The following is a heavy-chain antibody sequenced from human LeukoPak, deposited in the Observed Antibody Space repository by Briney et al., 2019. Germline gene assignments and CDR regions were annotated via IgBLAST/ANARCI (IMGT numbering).Heavy chain of an antibody. CDR2: LNSDGSST. J-gene: IGHJ4*02. CDR1: GFTFSSYW. Sequence: AGSLRLSCAAYGFTFSSYWMHWVRQAPGKGLVWVSRLNSDGSSTNYADSVKGRFTIFRDNDKNTLYLQMNSLRAEDTAVYYCARGYGSYQDYWGQGSLVTVSS. CDR3: ARGYGSYQDY. V-gene: IGHV3-74*01. D-gene: IGHD1-26*01.